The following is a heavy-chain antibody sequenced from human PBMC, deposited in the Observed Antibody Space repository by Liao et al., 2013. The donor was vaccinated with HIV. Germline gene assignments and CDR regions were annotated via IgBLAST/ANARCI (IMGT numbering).Heavy chain of an antibody. CDR3: ARGQREWELLD. CDR1: GGSISSGSYY. V-gene: IGHV4-61*02. CDR2: IYTSGST. J-gene: IGHJ4*02. Sequence: QVQLQESGPGLVKPSQTLSLTCTVSGGSISSGSYYWSWIRQPAGKGLEWIGRIYTSGSTNYNPSLKSRVTISIDTSKNQFSLKLSSVTAADTAVYYCARGQREWELLDWGQGTLVTVSS. D-gene: IGHD1-26*01.